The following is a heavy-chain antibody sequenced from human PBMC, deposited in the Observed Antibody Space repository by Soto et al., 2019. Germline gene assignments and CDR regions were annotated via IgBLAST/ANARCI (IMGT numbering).Heavy chain of an antibody. J-gene: IGHJ4*02. CDR2: IWYDGSSK. D-gene: IGHD3-10*01. Sequence: QVQLVEAGGGVVQPGRSLRLSCAASGFTFSSYGMHWVRQAPGKGLEWVASIWYDGSSKYYTDSVKGRFTISRDNSKNTLFLQMNSLRAEDTTLYYCVGRGNQNWGDYWGQGTQVTVSS. V-gene: IGHV3-33*01. CDR1: GFTFSSYG. CDR3: VGRGNQNWGDY.